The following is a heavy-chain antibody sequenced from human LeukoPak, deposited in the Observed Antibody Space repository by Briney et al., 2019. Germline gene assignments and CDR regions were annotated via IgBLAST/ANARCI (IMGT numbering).Heavy chain of an antibody. D-gene: IGHD6-25*01. CDR2: IADDGKDK. J-gene: IGHJ4*02. Sequence: GRSLRLSCAASGFIFSNYGMHWVRQAPGKGLEWVAVIADDGKDKHYVESVKGRFTISRDNSKNTLYLQMNSLRVEDTAVYYCARDRHIAAAGYYFDYWGQGTLVTVSS. CDR3: ARDRHIAAAGYYFDY. CDR1: GFIFSNYG. V-gene: IGHV3-30*03.